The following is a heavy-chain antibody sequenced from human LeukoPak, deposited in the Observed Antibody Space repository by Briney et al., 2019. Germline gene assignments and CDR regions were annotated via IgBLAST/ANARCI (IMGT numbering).Heavy chain of an antibody. D-gene: IGHD4/OR15-4a*01. CDR3: ARVGIPKNSDYVA. Sequence: PGGSLRLSCAASGFTFSSSSMNWVRQAPGKGLDWVSAISGSGGSTYYADSVKGRFTISRDNAKNSLYLQMNSLRAEDTAVYYCARVGIPKNSDYVAWGQGTLVTVSS. J-gene: IGHJ4*02. CDR2: ISGSGGST. V-gene: IGHV3-21*01. CDR1: GFTFSSSS.